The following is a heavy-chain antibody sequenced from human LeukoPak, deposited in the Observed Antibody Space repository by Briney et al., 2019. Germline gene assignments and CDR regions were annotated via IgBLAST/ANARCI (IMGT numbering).Heavy chain of an antibody. CDR1: GFAFNTYA. Sequence: GGSRRLSCEASGFAFNTYAVNWVRQAPGKGLEWVSAINGNGDVTYYADSVRGRFTISRDNSKNTLYLQLNSLRAEDTAVYYCARVRRDCSGGSCFSYDYWGQGTLVTVSS. CDR3: ARVRRDCSGGSCFSYDY. D-gene: IGHD2-15*01. CDR2: INGNGDVT. V-gene: IGHV3-23*01. J-gene: IGHJ4*02.